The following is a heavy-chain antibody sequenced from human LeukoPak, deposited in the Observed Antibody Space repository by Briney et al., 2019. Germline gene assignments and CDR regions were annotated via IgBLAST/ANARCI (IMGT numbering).Heavy chain of an antibody. J-gene: IGHJ4*02. CDR2: LFYSGST. D-gene: IGHD4-11*01. V-gene: IGHV4-59*01. Sequence: SETLSLTCAISGGSIPSYYWSWIRQSPGQGLEWIGYLFYSGSTNYNPSLKSRITMSTDTSKNQFSLNVRFVTAADTAVYYCARGAYSNYLSVDYWGQGILVTVSS. CDR1: GGSIPSYY. CDR3: ARGAYSNYLSVDY.